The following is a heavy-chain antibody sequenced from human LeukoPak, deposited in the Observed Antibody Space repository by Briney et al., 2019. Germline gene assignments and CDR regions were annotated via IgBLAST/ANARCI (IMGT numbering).Heavy chain of an antibody. Sequence: PGASVKVSCKASGYTFTSYDINWVRQAPGQGLEWMGRITPKSGGTSYAQRFQGRVTMTRDTSISTAYMDLSRLTSDDTAVYYCARGPSSAHNWFDPWGQGTLVTVSS. J-gene: IGHJ5*02. V-gene: IGHV1-2*06. CDR1: GYTFTSYD. CDR3: ARGPSSAHNWFDP. CDR2: ITPKSGGT.